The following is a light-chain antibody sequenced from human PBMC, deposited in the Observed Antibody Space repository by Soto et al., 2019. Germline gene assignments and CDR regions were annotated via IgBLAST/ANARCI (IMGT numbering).Light chain of an antibody. V-gene: IGKV1-39*01. CDR1: QTITRY. Sequence: DIQMTQSPSSVSASVGDRVTITCRAGQTITRYLNWYQQKPGKAPNLLIYGASTLQSGVPSRFTGSGSGTDFTLTSSSLQPEDFATYYCQQTYNPPWTFGLGTKVEIK. CDR2: GAS. J-gene: IGKJ1*01. CDR3: QQTYNPPWT.